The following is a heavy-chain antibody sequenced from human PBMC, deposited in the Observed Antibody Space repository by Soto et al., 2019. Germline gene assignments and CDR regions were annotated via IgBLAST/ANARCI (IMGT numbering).Heavy chain of an antibody. V-gene: IGHV3-30*18. J-gene: IGHJ4*02. CDR3: AKDTRYFDWLLLQCWNRSFDY. CDR1: GFTFSSYG. D-gene: IGHD3-9*01. Sequence: QVQLVASGGGVVQPGRSLRLSCAASGFTFSSYGMHWVSQAPGKGLEWGAVISYDGSKKYYAESVKGRFTISRDNSKNTLYLQMNSLRAEDTAVYYCAKDTRYFDWLLLQCWNRSFDYWGQGTLVTVSS. CDR2: ISYDGSKK.